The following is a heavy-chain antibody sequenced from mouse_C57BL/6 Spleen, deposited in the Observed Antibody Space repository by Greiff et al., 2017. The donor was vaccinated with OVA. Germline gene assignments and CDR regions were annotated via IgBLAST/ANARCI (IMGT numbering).Heavy chain of an antibody. CDR1: GYAFTNYL. Sequence: QVQLQQSGAELVRPGTSVKVSCKASGYAFTNYLIEWVKQRPGQGLEWIGVINPGSGGTNYNEKFKGKATLTADKSSSTAYMQLSSLTSEDSAVYFCARSEFISWRYFDVWGTGTTVTVSS. D-gene: IGHD1-1*01. J-gene: IGHJ1*03. CDR3: ARSEFISWRYFDV. CDR2: INPGSGGT. V-gene: IGHV1-54*01.